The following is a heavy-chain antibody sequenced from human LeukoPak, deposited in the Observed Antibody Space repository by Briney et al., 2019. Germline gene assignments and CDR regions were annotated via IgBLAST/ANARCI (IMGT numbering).Heavy chain of an antibody. CDR1: GYTFTSYG. Sequence: ASVKLSCKASGYTFTSYGISWVRQAPGQGLEWMAWISAYNGNTNYAQKLQGRVTMTTDTSTSTAYMELRSLRSDDTAVYYCARELKEDCSGGSCYFDYWGQGTLVTVSS. J-gene: IGHJ4*02. CDR3: ARELKEDCSGGSCYFDY. V-gene: IGHV1-18*01. D-gene: IGHD2-15*01. CDR2: ISAYNGNT.